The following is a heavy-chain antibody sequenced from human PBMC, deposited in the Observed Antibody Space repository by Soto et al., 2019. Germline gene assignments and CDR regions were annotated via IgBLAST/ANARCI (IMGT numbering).Heavy chain of an antibody. CDR3: LREHSGYDFDY. Sequence: SCKSPGDTFTSYYMHWGRQSPGKGLEWVAVISYDGNIKYYTESVKGRFTISRDNSKNTLFLQMSSLRAEDTAVFYCLREHSGYDFDYWGQGALVTLSS. D-gene: IGHD5-12*01. CDR1: GDTFTSYY. V-gene: IGHV3-30*03. CDR2: ISYDGNIK. J-gene: IGHJ4*02.